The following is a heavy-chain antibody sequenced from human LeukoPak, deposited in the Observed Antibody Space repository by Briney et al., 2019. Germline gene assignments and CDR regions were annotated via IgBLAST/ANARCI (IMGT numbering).Heavy chain of an antibody. Sequence: PGRSLRLSCAASGFTLSSYGMHWVRQAPGKGLEWVAVISYDGSNKYYADSVKGRFTISRDNSKNTLYLQMNSLRAEDTAVYYCAKGGYGSYYFDYWGQGSLVTVSS. CDR1: GFTLSSYG. V-gene: IGHV3-30*18. D-gene: IGHD3-10*01. J-gene: IGHJ4*02. CDR2: ISYDGSNK. CDR3: AKGGYGSYYFDY.